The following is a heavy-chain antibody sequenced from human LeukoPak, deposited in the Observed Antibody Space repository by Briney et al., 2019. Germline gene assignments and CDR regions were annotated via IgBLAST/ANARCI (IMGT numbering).Heavy chain of an antibody. CDR3: ARDQEIITGVLDYYGMDA. CDR1: GYTFTSNY. CDR2: INPSGGST. D-gene: IGHD1-20*01. V-gene: IGHV1-46*01. Sequence: ASVKVSCKASGYTFTSNYIHWVRQAPGQGLEWMGIINPSGGSTSYAQKFRGRVTMTRDTSTSTVYMELSSLRSEDTAVYYCARDQEIITGVLDYYGMDAWGQGTMVTVSS. J-gene: IGHJ6*02.